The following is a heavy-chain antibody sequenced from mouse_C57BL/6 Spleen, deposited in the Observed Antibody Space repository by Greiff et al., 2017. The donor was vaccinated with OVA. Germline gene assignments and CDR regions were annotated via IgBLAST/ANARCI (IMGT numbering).Heavy chain of an antibody. V-gene: IGHV14-3*01. CDR1: GFNIKNTY. D-gene: IGHD1-1*01. CDR3: ARPFYYDGSKYYFDY. Sequence: EVQLQQSVAELVRPGASVKLSCTASGFNIKNTYMHWVKQRPEQGLEWIGRIDPANGNTKYAPKFQGKATITADTSSNTAYLQLSSLTSEDTAIYYCARPFYYDGSKYYFDYWGQGTTLTVSS. CDR2: IDPANGNT. J-gene: IGHJ2*01.